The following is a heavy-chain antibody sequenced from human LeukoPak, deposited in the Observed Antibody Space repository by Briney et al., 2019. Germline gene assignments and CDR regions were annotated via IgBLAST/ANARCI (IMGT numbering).Heavy chain of an antibody. CDR1: GGSFSGYY. D-gene: IGHD6-6*01. J-gene: IGHJ4*02. CDR2: INHSGST. V-gene: IGHV4-34*01. Sequence: PSETLSLTCAVYGGSFSGYYWSWIRQPPGKGLEWIGEINHSGSTNYNPSLKSRVTISVDTSKNQFSLKLSSVTAADTAVYYCARRGSYSSSPPAYWGQGTLVTVSS. CDR3: ARRGSYSSSPPAY.